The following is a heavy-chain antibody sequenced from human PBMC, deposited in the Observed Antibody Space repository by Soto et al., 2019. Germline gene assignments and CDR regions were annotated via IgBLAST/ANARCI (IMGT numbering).Heavy chain of an antibody. CDR3: ARRLYYDSSGFEGGGMDV. J-gene: IGHJ6*02. V-gene: IGHV4-39*01. CDR1: GGSISSSSYY. D-gene: IGHD3-22*01. CDR2: IYYSGST. Sequence: QLQLQESGPGLVKPSETLSLTCTVSGGSISSSSYYWGWIRQPPGKGLEWIGSIYYSGSTYYNPPLKRRVPISVDTSKNQFSLKLSSVTAADTAVYYCARRLYYDSSGFEGGGMDVWGQGTTVTVSS.